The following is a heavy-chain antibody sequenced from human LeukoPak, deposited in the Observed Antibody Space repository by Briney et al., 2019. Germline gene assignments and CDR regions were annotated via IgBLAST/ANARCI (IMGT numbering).Heavy chain of an antibody. J-gene: IGHJ4*02. D-gene: IGHD4-23*01. CDR3: ARSNYGGSPLGY. CDR2: INHSGST. CDR1: GGSFSGYY. Sequence: SETLSLTCAVYGGSFSGYYWSWFRQPPGKGLEWIGEINHSGSTNYNPSLKSRVTISVDTSKNQFSLKLSSVTAADTAVYYCARSNYGGSPLGYWGQGTLVTVSS. V-gene: IGHV4-34*01.